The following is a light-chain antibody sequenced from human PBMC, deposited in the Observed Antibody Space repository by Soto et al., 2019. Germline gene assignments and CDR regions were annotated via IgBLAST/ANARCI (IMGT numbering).Light chain of an antibody. CDR2: YDS. CDR3: QVWDTISDHRV. V-gene: IGLV3-21*04. J-gene: IGLJ3*02. Sequence: SYELTQPPSVSVAPGKTARITCGGNNIGSKNVHWYQQKPGQAPVLVIYYDSDRPSGIPERFSGSNSGNTATLTISRVEAGDEADYYCQVWDTISDHRVFGGGTKLTVL. CDR1: NIGSKN.